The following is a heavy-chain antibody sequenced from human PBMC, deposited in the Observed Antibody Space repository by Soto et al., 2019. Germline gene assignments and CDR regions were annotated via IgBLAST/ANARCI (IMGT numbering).Heavy chain of an antibody. D-gene: IGHD2-2*01. Sequence: QVQLVESGGGVVQPGRSLRLSCAASGFTFSSYAMHWVRQAPGKGLEWVAVISYDGSNKYYADSVKGRFTISRDNSKNTLYLQMNSLRAEDTAVYYCARGGGYCSSTSCSTPFDYWGQGTLVTVSS. CDR1: GFTFSSYA. J-gene: IGHJ4*02. CDR2: ISYDGSNK. V-gene: IGHV3-30-3*01. CDR3: ARGGGYCSSTSCSTPFDY.